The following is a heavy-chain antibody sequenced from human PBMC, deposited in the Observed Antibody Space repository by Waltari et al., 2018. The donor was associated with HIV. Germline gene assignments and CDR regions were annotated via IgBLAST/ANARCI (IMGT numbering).Heavy chain of an antibody. CDR2: IIPIFGTT. V-gene: IGHV1-69*01. CDR1: GGTLSSYA. D-gene: IGHD3-3*01. Sequence: QVQLAQSGAEVKKPGSSLPVSCKTSGGTLSSYAVSWVLQAPGQGLELVGQIIPIFGTTNYEQKFQGRVTITAGESTGTVYMELRSLRSEDTAMYYCARSSPGDDFWSGKLVSWGQGTQVTVSS. CDR3: ARSSPGDDFWSGKLVS. J-gene: IGHJ5*02.